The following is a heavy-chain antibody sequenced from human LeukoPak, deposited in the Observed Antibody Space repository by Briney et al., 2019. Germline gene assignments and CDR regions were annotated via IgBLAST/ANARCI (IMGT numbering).Heavy chain of an antibody. V-gene: IGHV3-7*01. D-gene: IGHD3-22*01. CDR2: IKQDGSEK. CDR1: GFTFSSYW. CDR3: ARESYDSSGYDNWFDP. J-gene: IGHJ5*02. Sequence: GGSLRLSCAASGFTFSSYWMSWVRQAPGKGLEWVANIKQDGSEKYYVDSVKGRFTISRDNAKNSLYLQMNSLRAEDTAVYYWARESYDSSGYDNWFDPWGQGTLVTVSS.